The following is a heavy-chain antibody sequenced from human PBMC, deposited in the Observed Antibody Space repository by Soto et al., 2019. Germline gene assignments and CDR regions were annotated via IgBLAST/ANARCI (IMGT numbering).Heavy chain of an antibody. D-gene: IGHD2-21*02. J-gene: IGHJ4*02. Sequence: GGFLRLSCAASGFRFSDYSMNWVRQAPGKGLEWVSAISGSGGSTYYADSVKGRFTISRDNSKNTLYLQMNSLRAEDTAVYYCATGVVVTTSLRGYFDYWGQGTLVTRLL. CDR2: ISGSGGST. V-gene: IGHV3-23*01. CDR1: GFRFSDYS. CDR3: ATGVVVTTSLRGYFDY.